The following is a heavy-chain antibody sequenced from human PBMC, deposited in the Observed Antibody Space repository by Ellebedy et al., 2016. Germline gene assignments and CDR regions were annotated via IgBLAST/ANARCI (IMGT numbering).Heavy chain of an antibody. CDR2: IKSKTDGGTT. Sequence: GESLKISXAASGFTFTNAWMSWVRQTPGKGLEWVGRIKSKTDGGTTDYAAPVKGRFTISRDDSNNTLHLQMNSLKTEDTAMYYCTTVMKTCSSTSCYMGGFDFWGQGTLVTVSS. CDR1: GFTFTNAW. CDR3: TTVMKTCSSTSCYMGGFDF. J-gene: IGHJ4*02. V-gene: IGHV3-15*01. D-gene: IGHD2-2*02.